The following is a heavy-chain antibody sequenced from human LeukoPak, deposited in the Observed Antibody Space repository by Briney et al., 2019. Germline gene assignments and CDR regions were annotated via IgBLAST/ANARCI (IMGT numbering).Heavy chain of an antibody. CDR2: INPSGGST. D-gene: IGHD3-22*01. Sequence: ASVKVSCKASGYTFTSYYMRWVRQAPGQGLEWMGIINPSGGSTSYAQKFQGRVTMTRDTSTSTVYMELSSLRSEDTDVYYCARDPGYYDSSGYPVVGYFQHWGQGTLVTVSS. J-gene: IGHJ1*01. V-gene: IGHV1-46*01. CDR1: GYTFTSYY. CDR3: ARDPGYYDSSGYPVVGYFQH.